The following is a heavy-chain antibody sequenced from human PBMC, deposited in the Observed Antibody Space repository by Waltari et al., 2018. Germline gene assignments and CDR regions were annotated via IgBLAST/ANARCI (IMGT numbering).Heavy chain of an antibody. V-gene: IGHV3-7*01. CDR1: GLSFSNYW. J-gene: IGHJ4*02. CDR3: TRGGRDSSWYWRD. CDR2: RKQDGSEK. Sequence: EVQLVESGGGLAQPGGSLRLSCAASGLSFSNYWMTWVRQASGKGPGCVANRKQDGSEKYYMDSGKGRFTISRDNAKNSLYLQMNNLRVEDTAVYYCTRGGRDSSWYWRDWGQGTLVTVSS. D-gene: IGHD6-13*01.